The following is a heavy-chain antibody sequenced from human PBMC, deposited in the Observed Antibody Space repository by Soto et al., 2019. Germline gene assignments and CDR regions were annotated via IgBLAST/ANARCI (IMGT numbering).Heavy chain of an antibody. CDR1: GFTFSSYA. D-gene: IGHD2-15*01. V-gene: IGHV3-23*01. Sequence: GGSLRLSCAASGFTFSSYAMSWVRQAPGKGLEWVSAISGSGGSTYYADSVKGRFTISRDNSKNTLYLQMNSLRAEDTAVYYCAKAGLEDIVVVVAATPRYFDYWGQGTLVTVSS. CDR3: AKAGLEDIVVVVAATPRYFDY. CDR2: ISGSGGST. J-gene: IGHJ4*02.